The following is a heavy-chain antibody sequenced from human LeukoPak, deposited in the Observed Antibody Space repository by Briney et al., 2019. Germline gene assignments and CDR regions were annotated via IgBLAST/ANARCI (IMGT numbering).Heavy chain of an antibody. J-gene: IGHJ4*02. CDR1: GFTFSDYT. CDR3: ARGLHDRSWYGAH. Sequence: GGSLRLSCAASGFTFSDYTMQWVRQAPGKGLEWVALLPPDGSYQYYADSLKGRFTISRDNFKNALYLQMNSLRLEDTAVYYCARGLHDRSWYGAHWGQGALLSVSS. CDR2: LPPDGSYQ. V-gene: IGHV3-30*04. D-gene: IGHD6-13*01.